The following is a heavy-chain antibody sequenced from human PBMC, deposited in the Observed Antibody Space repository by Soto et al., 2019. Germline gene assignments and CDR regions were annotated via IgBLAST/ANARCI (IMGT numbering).Heavy chain of an antibody. J-gene: IGHJ6*02. CDR2: ISGSGGST. V-gene: IGHV3-23*01. Sequence: SGGSLRLSCAASGFTFSSYAMSWVRQAPGKGLEWVSAISGSGGSTYYADSVKGRFTISRDNSKNTLYLQMNSLRAEDTAVYYCAKDRGGVRYFDWLLQYGMDCWGQGTMVTVSS. CDR1: GFTFSSYA. D-gene: IGHD3-9*01. CDR3: AKDRGGVRYFDWLLQYGMDC.